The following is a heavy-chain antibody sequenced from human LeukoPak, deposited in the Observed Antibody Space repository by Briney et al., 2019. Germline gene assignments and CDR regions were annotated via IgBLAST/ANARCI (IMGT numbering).Heavy chain of an antibody. V-gene: IGHV3-23*01. Sequence: GSLRLSCTASGFTFSSYAMYWVRQAPGKGLEWVSGIFGSGGSAHYADSVKGRFTIPRDNSKNTVYLQMNSLRAEDTAVYYCGKTTTGYSSGRYPAWPVDYWGQGTLVTVSS. D-gene: IGHD6-19*01. CDR3: GKTTTGYSSGRYPAWPVDY. CDR2: IFGSGGSA. J-gene: IGHJ4*02. CDR1: GFTFSSYA.